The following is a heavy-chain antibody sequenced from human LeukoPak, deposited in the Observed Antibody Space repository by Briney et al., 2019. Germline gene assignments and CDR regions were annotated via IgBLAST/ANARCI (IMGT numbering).Heavy chain of an antibody. D-gene: IGHD5-12*01. CDR2: ISSSSSYT. J-gene: IGHJ4*02. CDR3: ARDRRGFDSYYFDY. V-gene: IGHV3-11*05. CDR1: GFTFSDYY. Sequence: PGGSLRLSCEASGFTFSDYYMSWIRQAPGKGLEWISYISSSSSYTNYADSVKGRFTISGDNAKNSVYLQMNSLRAEDTAVYYCARDRRGFDSYYFDYWGQGALVTVSS.